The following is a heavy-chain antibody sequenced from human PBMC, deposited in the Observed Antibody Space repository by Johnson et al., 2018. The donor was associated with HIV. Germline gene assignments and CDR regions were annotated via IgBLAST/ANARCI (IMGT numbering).Heavy chain of an antibody. CDR2: ISYDGSNK. D-gene: IGHD2-8*02. CDR3: AKSGLFVLVVYAPDVFDI. CDR1: GFTFSTYA. V-gene: IGHV3-30-3*02. J-gene: IGHJ3*02. Sequence: QVQLVESGGGEVQPGRSLRLSCAASGFTFSTYAMHWVRQAPGKGLEWVAVISYDGSNKYYADSVKGRFTISRDNSKNTLFLQMNSLRAEDTAVYYCAKSGLFVLVVYAPDVFDIWGQGTMVTVSS.